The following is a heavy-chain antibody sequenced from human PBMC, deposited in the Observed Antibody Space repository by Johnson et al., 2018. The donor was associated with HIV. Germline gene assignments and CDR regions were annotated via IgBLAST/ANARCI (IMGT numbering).Heavy chain of an antibody. J-gene: IGHJ3*02. CDR2: ITGDGTHT. D-gene: IGHD3-9*01. CDR3: AKETHYITPNDWDAFDI. V-gene: IGHV3-23*04. CDR1: GFTFSDYY. Sequence: VQLVESGGGVVQPGGSLRLSCAASGFTFSDYYMSWVRQAPGKGPQWVSAITGDGTHTYYADSVKGRFTISRDNSKDTLFLQMNSLRAEETALYYCAKETHYITPNDWDAFDIWGQGTMVTVSS.